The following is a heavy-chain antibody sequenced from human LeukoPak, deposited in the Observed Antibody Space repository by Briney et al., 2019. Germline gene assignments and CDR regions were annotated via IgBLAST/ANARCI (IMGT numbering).Heavy chain of an antibody. CDR1: GFTFSSYS. CDR2: ISSSSSYI. J-gene: IGHJ4*02. D-gene: IGHD3-22*01. Sequence: GGSLRLSCAASGFTFSSYSMNWVRQAPGKGLEWVSSISSSSSYIYYADSVKGRFTISRDNSKNTLYLQMNSLRAEDTAVYYCAKSPTSEDSSGYFDYWGQGTLVTVSS. V-gene: IGHV3-21*04. CDR3: AKSPTSEDSSGYFDY.